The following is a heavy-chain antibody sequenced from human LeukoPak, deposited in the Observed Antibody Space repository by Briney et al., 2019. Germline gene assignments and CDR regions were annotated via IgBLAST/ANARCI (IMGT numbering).Heavy chain of an antibody. J-gene: IGHJ4*02. Sequence: PSETLSLTCAVYGGSFSGYYWSWIRQPPGKGLEWIGEINHSGNTNYNPSLKSRVTISVDTSKNQFSLKLSSVTAADTAVYYCARGYLYSSGWYFDYWGQGTLVTVSS. CDR2: INHSGNT. CDR3: ARGYLYSSGWYFDY. D-gene: IGHD6-19*01. CDR1: GGSFSGYY. V-gene: IGHV4-34*01.